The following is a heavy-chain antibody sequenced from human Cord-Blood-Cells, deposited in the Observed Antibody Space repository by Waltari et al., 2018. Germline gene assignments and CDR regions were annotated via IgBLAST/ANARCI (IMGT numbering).Heavy chain of an antibody. CDR3: ARGQYYDSSGYYYYFDY. CDR2: IRHRGST. V-gene: IGHV4-34*01. CDR1: GGSFSGYY. Sequence: QVQLQQWGAGLLKPSETLSLTCAVYGGSFSGYYWSWIRQPPGKGRGWIGEIRHRGSTNDNPSLKSRVTISVDTSKNLFSLKLSSVTAADTAVYYCARGQYYDSSGYYYYFDYWGQGTLVTVSS. J-gene: IGHJ4*02. D-gene: IGHD3-22*01.